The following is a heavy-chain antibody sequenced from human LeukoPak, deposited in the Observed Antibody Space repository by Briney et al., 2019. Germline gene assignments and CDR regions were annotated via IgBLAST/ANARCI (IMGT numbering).Heavy chain of an antibody. D-gene: IGHD2-21*01. CDR1: GGTFSSYA. CDR3: ARDADDRGGGEDY. J-gene: IGHJ4*02. Sequence: SVKVSCKASGGTFSSYAISWVRQAPGQGLEWMGGIIPIFGTANYAQKFQGRVTITADESTSTAYMELSSLRSEDTAVYYCARDADDRGGGEDYWGQGTLVTVSS. V-gene: IGHV1-69*01. CDR2: IIPIFGTA.